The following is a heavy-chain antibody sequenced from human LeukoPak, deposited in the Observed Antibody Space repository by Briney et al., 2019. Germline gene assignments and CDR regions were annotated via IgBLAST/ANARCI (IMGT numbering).Heavy chain of an antibody. CDR3: AKESGKFDY. CDR1: GLPISVFA. Sequence: GGSLRLSCVDPGLPISVFALHWGRQAPGKGLEWVSLISGDGVGTFYADSVKGRFSISRDNSKNSLYLEMNSLRTEDAAMYYCAKESGKFDYWGQGTLVAVSS. J-gene: IGHJ4*02. V-gene: IGHV3-43*02. CDR2: ISGDGVGT.